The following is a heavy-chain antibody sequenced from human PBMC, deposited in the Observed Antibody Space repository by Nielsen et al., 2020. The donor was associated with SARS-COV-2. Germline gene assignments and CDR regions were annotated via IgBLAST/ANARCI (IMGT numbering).Heavy chain of an antibody. D-gene: IGHD5-24*01. CDR2: ISWNSGSI. CDR3: AKERSDGYNYNYYYGMDV. V-gene: IGHV3-9*01. J-gene: IGHJ6*02. Sequence: WIRQPPGKGLEWVSGISWNSGSIGYADSVKGRFTISRDNAKNSLYLQMNSLRAEDTALYYCAKERSDGYNYNYYYGMDVWGQGTTVTVSS.